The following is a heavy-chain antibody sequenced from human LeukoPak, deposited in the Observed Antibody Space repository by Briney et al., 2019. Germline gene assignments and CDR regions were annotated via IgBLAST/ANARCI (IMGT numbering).Heavy chain of an antibody. CDR3: ARLVGLPDVQFDY. J-gene: IGHJ4*02. Sequence: GESLKISCKGSGYTFTTFWIGWVRQMPGKGLEWMGIIYPGDSDTRYSPSFQGQVTISADKSISTAYLQWSSLKASDTAMYYCARLVGLPDVQFDYWGQGTLVTVSS. CDR1: GYTFTTFW. D-gene: IGHD3-10*01. V-gene: IGHV5-51*01. CDR2: IYPGDSDT.